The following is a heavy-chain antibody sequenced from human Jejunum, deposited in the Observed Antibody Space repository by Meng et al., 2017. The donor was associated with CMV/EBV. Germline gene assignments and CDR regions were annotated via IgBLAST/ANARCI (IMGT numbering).Heavy chain of an antibody. CDR3: AHFVGGYYPSRPDY. CDR2: IYRGDDK. D-gene: IGHD1-26*01. V-gene: IGHV2-5*02. Sequence: QITLKESGPTLVKPTQTLTLTCSFSGFSPSTSGEGVGWIRQPPGKALEWLALIYRGDDKRYSPSLNSRLTIAKDTSKNEVVLTLTNMGPIDTGTYYCAHFVGGYYPSRPDYLGQGPLGTVAS. CDR1: GFSPSTSGEG. J-gene: IGHJ4*02.